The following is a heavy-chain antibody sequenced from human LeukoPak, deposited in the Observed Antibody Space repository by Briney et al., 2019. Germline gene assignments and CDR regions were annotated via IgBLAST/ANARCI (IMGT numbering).Heavy chain of an antibody. Sequence: GRSLRLSCTASGFTFGDYAMSWFRQAPGKGLEWVGFIRSKAYGGTTEYAASVEGRFTISRDDSKSIAYLQMNSLKTEDTAVYYCTRDTYDSSGYHAFDIWGQGTMVTVSS. V-gene: IGHV3-49*03. CDR2: IRSKAYGGTT. CDR1: GFTFGDYA. D-gene: IGHD3-22*01. CDR3: TRDTYDSSGYHAFDI. J-gene: IGHJ3*02.